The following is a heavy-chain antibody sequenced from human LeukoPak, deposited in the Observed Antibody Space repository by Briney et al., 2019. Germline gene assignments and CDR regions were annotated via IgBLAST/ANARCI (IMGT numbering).Heavy chain of an antibody. CDR2: IYPNSGDT. Sequence: GASVRVSCKASGYTFTAYYIHWVRQAPGQGLEWMGWIYPNSGDTRFPQKFQDRVTLTRDTSINTVYMELRSLTSDDTAVYYCARVNGKNNDIFENWGQGTMATVSS. V-gene: IGHV1-2*02. CDR1: GYTFTAYY. J-gene: IGHJ3*02. CDR3: ARVNGKNNDIFEN. D-gene: IGHD2/OR15-2a*01.